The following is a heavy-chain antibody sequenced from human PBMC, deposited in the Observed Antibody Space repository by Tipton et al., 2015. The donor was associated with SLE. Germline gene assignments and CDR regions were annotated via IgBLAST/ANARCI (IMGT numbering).Heavy chain of an antibody. CDR1: GGSISSGDYY. D-gene: IGHD2-15*01. J-gene: IGHJ4*02. CDR3: ARGRTVRYCSGGSCYTGLD. Sequence: TLSLTCTVSGGSISSGDYYWSWIRQPPGKGLEWIGYIYYSGSTYYNPSLKSRVTISVDTSKNQFSLKLSSVTAADTAVYYCARGRTVRYCSGGSCYTGLDWGQGTLVTVSS. V-gene: IGHV4-30-4*01. CDR2: IYYSGST.